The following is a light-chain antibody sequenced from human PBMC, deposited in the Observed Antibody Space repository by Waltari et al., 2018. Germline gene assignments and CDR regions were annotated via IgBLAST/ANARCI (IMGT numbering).Light chain of an antibody. CDR3: QVWDNNSDHWV. J-gene: IGLJ3*02. CDR2: DND. V-gene: IGLV3-21*02. Sequence: SYVLTQSPSVSVAPGQTARISCGGDKIGSKSVHWYQQKSGQAPLLVVFDNDDRPSGIPERFSGANSGNTASLTISRVEAGDEADYYCQVWDNNSDHWVFGGGTKLTVL. CDR1: KIGSKS.